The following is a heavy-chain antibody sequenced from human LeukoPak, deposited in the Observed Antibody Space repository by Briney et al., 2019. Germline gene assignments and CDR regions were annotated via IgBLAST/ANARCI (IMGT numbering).Heavy chain of an antibody. J-gene: IGHJ3*02. CDR1: GYTFTDNY. Sequence: ASVKVSCKASGYTFTDNYIHWVRLAPGQGPEWMGIVNPRGGSTMSAPKFQGRISMTWDTSTKTVYMELSSLRSEDTAVYYCARVGIRGAFDIWGQGTMVTVSS. CDR2: VNPRGGST. D-gene: IGHD7-27*01. V-gene: IGHV1-46*01. CDR3: ARVGIRGAFDI.